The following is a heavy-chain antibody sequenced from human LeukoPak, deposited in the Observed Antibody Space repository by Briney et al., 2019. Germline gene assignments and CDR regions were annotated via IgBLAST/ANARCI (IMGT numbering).Heavy chain of an antibody. CDR1: GFSFDDYA. J-gene: IGHJ3*02. CDR3: AKDMLRFRGTISDVFDM. D-gene: IGHD3-16*01. V-gene: IGHV3-9*01. CDR2: ISWNSDSI. Sequence: GRSLRLSCAASGFSFDDYAMHWVRQTPGEGLEWVSGISWNSDSIAYADSVKGRFTISRDNAKNSLYLQVESLRAEDTAVFYCAKDMLRFRGTISDVFDMWGQGTMVTVSS.